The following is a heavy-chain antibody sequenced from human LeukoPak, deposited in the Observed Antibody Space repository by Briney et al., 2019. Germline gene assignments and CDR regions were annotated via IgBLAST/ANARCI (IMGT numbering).Heavy chain of an antibody. J-gene: IGHJ4*02. D-gene: IGHD3-3*01. CDR2: ISGSGGST. CDR3: AKDRTPGRVLRFSYFDY. V-gene: IGHV3-23*01. Sequence: PGGSLRLSCAASGFTFSSYAMSWVRQAPGKGLEWVSAISGSGGSTYYADSVKGRFTISRDNSKSTLYLQMNSLRAEDTAVYYCAKDRTPGRVLRFSYFDYWGQGTLVTVSS. CDR1: GFTFSSYA.